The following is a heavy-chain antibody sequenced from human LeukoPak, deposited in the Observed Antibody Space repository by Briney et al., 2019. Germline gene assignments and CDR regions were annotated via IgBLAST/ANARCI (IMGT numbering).Heavy chain of an antibody. CDR3: TRDMGYRFDF. V-gene: IGHV3-30*04. J-gene: IGHJ4*02. CDR1: GFTFSSYA. Sequence: PGGSLRLSCAASGFTFSSYAMHWVRQAPGKGLEWAAVISYDGSNKYYADSVKGRFTISRDNSKNTLYLQMNSLRTEDTAVYYCTRDMGYRFDFWGQGTLVTVSS. D-gene: IGHD5-18*01. CDR2: ISYDGSNK.